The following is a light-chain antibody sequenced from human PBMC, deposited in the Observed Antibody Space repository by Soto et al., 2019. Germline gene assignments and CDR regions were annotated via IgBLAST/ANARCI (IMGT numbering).Light chain of an antibody. CDR3: HQYHSSPWT. J-gene: IGKJ1*01. V-gene: IGKV4-1*01. CDR1: QSVLYSYNNKNY. CDR2: WAS. Sequence: VMTQSPDSLAVYLGERATINCKSSQSVLYSYNNKNYLAWYQQKPGQPPKLLIYWASTRDSGVPDRFGGSGSGTDFALTIRSLQAEDVAVYFCHQYHSSPWTFGQGTKVEIK.